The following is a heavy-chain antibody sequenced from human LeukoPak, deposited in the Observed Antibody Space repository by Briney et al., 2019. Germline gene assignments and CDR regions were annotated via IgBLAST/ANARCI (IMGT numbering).Heavy chain of an antibody. CDR1: GFTLSSYW. CDR3: ARVAPFGSFDY. J-gene: IGHJ4*02. D-gene: IGHD1-26*01. CDR2: INSDGSST. V-gene: IGHV3-74*01. Sequence: GGSLRLSCAASGFTLSSYWMHWVRQAPGKGLVWVSRINSDGSSTSYADSVKGRFTISRDNAKNTLYLQMNSLRAEDTAVYYCARVAPFGSFDYWGQGTLVTVSS.